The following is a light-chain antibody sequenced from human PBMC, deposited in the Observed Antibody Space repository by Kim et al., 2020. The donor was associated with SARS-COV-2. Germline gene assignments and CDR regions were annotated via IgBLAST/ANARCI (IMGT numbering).Light chain of an antibody. CDR1: QGFGNA. Sequence: AIQLTQSPSSLSASAGDRVTITCRASQGFGNALAWYQQKPGKSPKLLIYGASNMEKWVPSRFSGSGSGTGFPLTINSPQPEDSSTYFFQLKNTFPMPFGQGTRLEIK. V-gene: IGKV1-13*02. CDR2: GAS. CDR3: QLKNTFPMP. J-gene: IGKJ5*01.